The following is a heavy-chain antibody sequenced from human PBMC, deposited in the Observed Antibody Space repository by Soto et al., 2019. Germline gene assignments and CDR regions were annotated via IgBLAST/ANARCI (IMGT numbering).Heavy chain of an antibody. D-gene: IGHD3-3*01. CDR1: GFTFSDYY. J-gene: IGHJ4*02. V-gene: IGHV3-11*01. CDR2: ISSSGSTI. CDR3: ATTWRGYDFWSGYVY. Sequence: AGGSLRLSCAASGFTFSDYYMSWIRQAPGKGLEWVSYISSSGSTIYYADSVKGRFTISRDNAKNSLYLQMNSLRAEDTAVYYCATTWRGYDFWSGYVYWGQGTLVTVSS.